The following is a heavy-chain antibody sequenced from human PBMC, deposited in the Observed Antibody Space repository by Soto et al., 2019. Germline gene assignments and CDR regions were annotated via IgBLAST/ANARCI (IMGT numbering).Heavy chain of an antibody. V-gene: IGHV1-46*01. CDR1: GYTLTDYY. CDR2: VNPGDGST. CDR3: ARSYVQNRPIDY. Sequence: ASVKVSCKASGYTLTDYYIHWVRQAPGQGREWMGIVNPGDGSTRYAQMFQDRVTMMRDTSTSTIYMELSSLRSEDTAVYYCARSYVQNRPIDYWGQGTLVTVSS. D-gene: IGHD3-10*02. J-gene: IGHJ4*02.